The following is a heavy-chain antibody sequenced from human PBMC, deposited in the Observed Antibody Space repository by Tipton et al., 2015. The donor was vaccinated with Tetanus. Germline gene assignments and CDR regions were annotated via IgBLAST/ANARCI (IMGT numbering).Heavy chain of an antibody. V-gene: IGHV4-39*02. Sequence: TLSLTCSLSGGSIINSEYYWAWIRQPPGKGLEWIGSVFDSGTSYYNPSLKSRVTISVDTSKNHLSLRLSSVTAAETAVYYCAEGRRFCSSNSCHEYYFDSWGRGTLVTVSS. CDR1: GGSIINSEYY. J-gene: IGHJ4*02. CDR2: VFDSGTS. D-gene: IGHD2-2*01. CDR3: AEGRRFCSSNSCHEYYFDS.